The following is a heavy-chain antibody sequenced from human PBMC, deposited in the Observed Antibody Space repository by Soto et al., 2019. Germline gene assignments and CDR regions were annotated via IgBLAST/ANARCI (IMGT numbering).Heavy chain of an antibody. CDR1: GFTFSSYG. Sequence: GGSLRLSCAASGFTFSSYGMHWVRQAPGKGLEWVAVISYDGSNKYYADSVKGRFTISRDNSKNTLYLQMNSLRAEDTAVYYCAKAWTYCGGDCYSGSDYWGQGTLVTVSS. J-gene: IGHJ4*02. CDR2: ISYDGSNK. D-gene: IGHD2-21*02. CDR3: AKAWTYCGGDCYSGSDY. V-gene: IGHV3-30*18.